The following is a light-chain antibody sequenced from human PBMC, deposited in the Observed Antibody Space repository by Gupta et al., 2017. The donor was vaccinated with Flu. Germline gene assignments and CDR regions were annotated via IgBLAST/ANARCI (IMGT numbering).Light chain of an antibody. CDR3: QAWDSSTGV. V-gene: IGLV3-1*01. CDR2: KDT. J-gene: IGLJ1*01. Sequence: TCSGDKLGEKYACWYQQKPGQSTVLVIYKDTKRPSGIPGRFSGSNSGDTATLTISGAQAVDEADYFCQAWDSSTGVFGAGTKVTVL. CDR1: KLGEKY.